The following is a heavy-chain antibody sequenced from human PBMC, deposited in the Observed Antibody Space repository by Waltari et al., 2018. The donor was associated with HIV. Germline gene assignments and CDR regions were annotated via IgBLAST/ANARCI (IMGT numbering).Heavy chain of an antibody. Sequence: EVQLLESGGGLVQPGGSLRLSCAASGFTFSSYAMSWVRQAPGKGLEWVSAISGSGGSTYYADSVKGRFTISRDNSKNTLYLQMNSLRAEDTAVYYCAKGGAGVGATDHHYDYWGQGTLVTVSS. D-gene: IGHD1-26*01. CDR1: GFTFSSYA. CDR2: ISGSGGST. J-gene: IGHJ4*02. CDR3: AKGGAGVGATDHHYDY. V-gene: IGHV3-23*01.